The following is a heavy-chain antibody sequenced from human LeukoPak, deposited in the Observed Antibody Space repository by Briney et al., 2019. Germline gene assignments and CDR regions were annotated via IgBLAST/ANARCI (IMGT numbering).Heavy chain of an antibody. D-gene: IGHD1-26*01. J-gene: IGHJ4*02. V-gene: IGHV1-18*01. Sequence: ASVKVSCKASGYTFTSYGISWVRQAPGQGLEWMGWISAYNGNTNYAQKLQGRVTMTTDTSTSTAYMELRSLRSDDTAVYYCARGVLKPGWELLPDFDYWGQGTLVTVSS. CDR3: ARGVLKPGWELLPDFDY. CDR1: GYTFTSYG. CDR2: ISAYNGNT.